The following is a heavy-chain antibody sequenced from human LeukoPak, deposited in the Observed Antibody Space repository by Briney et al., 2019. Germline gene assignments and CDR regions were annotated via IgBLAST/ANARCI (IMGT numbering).Heavy chain of an antibody. CDR2: ISYDGSNK. D-gene: IGHD4-17*01. Sequence: GGSLRLSCAASGFTFSSYAMHWVRQAPGKGLEWVAVISYDGSNKYYADSVKGRFTISRDNSKNTLYLQMNSLRAEDTAVYYCARDRTTVTTGSRIYYYYYGMDVWGKGTTVTVSS. CDR1: GFTFSSYA. CDR3: ARDRTTVTTGSRIYYYYYGMDV. V-gene: IGHV3-30*04. J-gene: IGHJ6*04.